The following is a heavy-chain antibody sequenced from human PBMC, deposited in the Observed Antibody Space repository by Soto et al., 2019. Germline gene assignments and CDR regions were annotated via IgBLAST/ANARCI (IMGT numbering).Heavy chain of an antibody. CDR2: IIPILGIA. CDR3: ARDGPRGYCSSTRCYVGY. CDR1: GGTFSSYT. V-gene: IGHV1-69*04. Sequence: SVKVSCKASGGTFSSYTISWVRQAPGQGLEWMGRIIPILGIANYAQKFQGRVTITADKSTSTAYMELSSLRSEDTAVYYCARDGPRGYCSSTRCYVGYWGKGTLVTVSS. J-gene: IGHJ4*02. D-gene: IGHD2-2*01.